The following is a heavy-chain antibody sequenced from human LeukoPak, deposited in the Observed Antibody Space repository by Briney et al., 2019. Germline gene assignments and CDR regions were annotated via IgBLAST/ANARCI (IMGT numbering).Heavy chain of an antibody. CDR1: GGTFSSYA. Sequence: SVKVSCKASGGTFSSYAISWVRQAPGQGLEWMGGIIPIFGTANYAQKFQGRVTITADESTSTAYMELSRLRSEDTAVYYCARVSRYCSSTSCYTDYYYYYMDVWGKGTTVTVSS. CDR3: ARVSRYCSSTSCYTDYYYYYMDV. CDR2: IIPIFGTA. D-gene: IGHD2-2*02. V-gene: IGHV1-69*01. J-gene: IGHJ6*03.